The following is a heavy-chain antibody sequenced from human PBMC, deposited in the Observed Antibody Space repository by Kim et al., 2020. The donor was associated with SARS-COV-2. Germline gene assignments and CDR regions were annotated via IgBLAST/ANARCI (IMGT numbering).Heavy chain of an antibody. CDR3: ACHDGFDP. CDR2: GGAT. Sequence: GGATYYANSMKGRFTISRNSDKNALYHQMNSLRVEGRAVCYCACHDGFDPWGQGTLVTVSS. J-gene: IGHJ5*02. V-gene: IGHV3-66*04.